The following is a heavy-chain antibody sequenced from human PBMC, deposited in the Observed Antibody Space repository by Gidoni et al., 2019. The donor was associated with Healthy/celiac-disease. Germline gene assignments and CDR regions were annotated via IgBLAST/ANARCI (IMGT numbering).Heavy chain of an antibody. CDR3: ARLAAAGTIDY. CDR1: GGSISSSSYY. CDR2: IYYSGST. Sequence: QLQLQESGPGLVKPSETLSLTCTVSGGSISSSSYYWGWIRQPPGKGLEWIGTIYYSGSTYYNPSLKSRVTISVDTSKNQFSLKLSSVTAADTAVYYCARLAAAGTIDYWGQGTLVTVSS. D-gene: IGHD6-13*01. J-gene: IGHJ4*02. V-gene: IGHV4-39*01.